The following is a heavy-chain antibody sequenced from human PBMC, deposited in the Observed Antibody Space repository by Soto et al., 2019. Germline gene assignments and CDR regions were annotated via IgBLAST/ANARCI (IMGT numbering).Heavy chain of an antibody. CDR2: ISYDGSRK. Sequence: GGALRLSFAASGFTFNTYGMHWVRQAPGKGLEWVALISYDGSRKYYADSVKGRFTVSRDNSKNTLHLQMSSLRVDDTAVYYCARGLYCSSTGCLAPADYWGQGTPVTVSS. CDR1: GFTFNTYG. J-gene: IGHJ4*02. D-gene: IGHD2-2*01. V-gene: IGHV3-30*03. CDR3: ARGLYCSSTGCLAPADY.